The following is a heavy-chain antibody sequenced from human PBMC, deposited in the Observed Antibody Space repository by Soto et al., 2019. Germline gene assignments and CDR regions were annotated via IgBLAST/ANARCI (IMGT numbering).Heavy chain of an antibody. J-gene: IGHJ5*02. Sequence: EVQLLESGGGLVQPGGSLRLSCAASGFTFSSYTMSWVRQAPGKGLEWVSGISATGGSTYYADSVKGRFTFSRDNSKNKLYLQMTSLRAEDTAVYYCAKGFIRDCGGDCTVYTWGQETLVTGSS. CDR2: ISATGGST. CDR1: GFTFSSYT. D-gene: IGHD2-21*02. V-gene: IGHV3-23*01. CDR3: AKGFIRDCGGDCTVYT.